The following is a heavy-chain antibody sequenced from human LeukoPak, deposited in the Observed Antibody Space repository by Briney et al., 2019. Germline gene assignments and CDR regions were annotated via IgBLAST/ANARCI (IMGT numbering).Heavy chain of an antibody. CDR2: ISYDGSNK. CDR3: AKDPSYYYDSSGYYGGFDY. CDR1: GFTFSSYG. V-gene: IGHV3-30*18. D-gene: IGHD3-22*01. Sequence: PGRSLRLSCAASGFTFSSYGMHWVRQAPGKGLEWVAVISYDGSNKYYADSVKGRFTISRDNSKNTLYLQMNSLRAEDTAVYYCAKDPSYYYDSSGYYGGFDYWGQGTLVTVSS. J-gene: IGHJ4*02.